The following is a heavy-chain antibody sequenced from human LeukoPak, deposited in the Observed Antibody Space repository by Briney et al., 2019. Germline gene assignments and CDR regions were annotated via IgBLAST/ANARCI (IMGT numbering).Heavy chain of an antibody. D-gene: IGHD3-3*01. J-gene: IGHJ6*03. V-gene: IGHV1-69*05. CDR3: ARDTTIFGVASYYYYMDV. CDR2: IIPIFGTA. Sequence: SVKVSCKASGGTFSSYAISWVRQAPGQGLEWMGRIIPIFGTANYAQKFQGRVTITTDESTSTAYMGLSSLRSEDTAVYYCARDTTIFGVASYYYYMDVWGKGTTVTVSS. CDR1: GGTFSSYA.